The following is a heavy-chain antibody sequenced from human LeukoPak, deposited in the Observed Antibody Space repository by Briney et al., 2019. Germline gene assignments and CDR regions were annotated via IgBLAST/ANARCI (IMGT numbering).Heavy chain of an antibody. V-gene: IGHV3-74*01. Sequence: GGSLRLSCAASGFTFSSYWMHWVRQAPGKGLVWVSRINTDGSSTSYADSVKGRFTISRDNAKNTLYLQMNSLRAEDTAVYYCAREEEYSYPGAWGQGTLVTVSS. J-gene: IGHJ5*02. CDR1: GFTFSSYW. D-gene: IGHD5-18*01. CDR2: INTDGSST. CDR3: AREEEYSYPGA.